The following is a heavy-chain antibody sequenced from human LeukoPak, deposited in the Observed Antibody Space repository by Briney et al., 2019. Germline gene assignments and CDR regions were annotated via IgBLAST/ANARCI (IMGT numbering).Heavy chain of an antibody. CDR3: ANHLACGSTSCPPFDD. Sequence: GGSLRLSCAASGFTFSTYGMTWVRQAAGKGLEWVSAISGSAGSTYYADSVKGRFTISRDNSKNTLYLQMNSLRAEDTAVYYCANHLACGSTSCPPFDDWGQGTLVTVSS. V-gene: IGHV3-23*01. CDR1: GFTFSTYG. D-gene: IGHD2-2*01. CDR2: ISGSAGST. J-gene: IGHJ4*02.